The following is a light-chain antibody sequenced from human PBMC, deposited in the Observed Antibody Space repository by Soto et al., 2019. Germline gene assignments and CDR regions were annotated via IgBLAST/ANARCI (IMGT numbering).Light chain of an antibody. CDR2: KAS. CDR3: QQDNSYPWT. Sequence: DIQMTQSPSTLSASVGDRVTITCRASQSISSWLAWYQQKPGKAPKLLINKASSLESGVPSRFSGSGSGTEFTLTISSLQPDDFATYYCQQDNSYPWTFGQGTKVEIK. CDR1: QSISSW. J-gene: IGKJ1*01. V-gene: IGKV1-5*03.